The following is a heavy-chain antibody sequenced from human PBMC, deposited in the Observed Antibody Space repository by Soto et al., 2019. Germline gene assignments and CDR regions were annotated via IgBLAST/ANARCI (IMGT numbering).Heavy chain of an antibody. CDR3: AKGLQFISPPGMAY. CDR1: GFTFGDYA. Sequence: GGSLRLSCAASGFTFGDYAMHWVRQAPGKGLEWVSGISGNSVKIDYADSVRGRFTISRDNAKNSLYLQMNSLRAEDTALYYCAKGLQFISPPGMAYWGQGTLVTVSS. CDR2: ISGNSVKI. J-gene: IGHJ4*02. V-gene: IGHV3-9*01. D-gene: IGHD6-13*01.